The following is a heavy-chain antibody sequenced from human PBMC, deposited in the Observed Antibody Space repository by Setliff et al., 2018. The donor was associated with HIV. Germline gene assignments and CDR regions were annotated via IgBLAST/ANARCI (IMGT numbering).Heavy chain of an antibody. CDR3: AKDSRTGSGSYYNGGGMDV. V-gene: IGHV3-30*18. Sequence: PGGSLRLSCAASGFTFSTHGMHWVRKAPGKGLEWVAIISYDGTSKHYADSVKGRFTISRDNSKNTLYLQMNSLRAEDTALYYCAKDSRTGSGSYYNGGGMDVWGQGTTVTVSS. CDR1: GFTFSTHG. J-gene: IGHJ6*02. CDR2: ISYDGTSK. D-gene: IGHD3-10*01.